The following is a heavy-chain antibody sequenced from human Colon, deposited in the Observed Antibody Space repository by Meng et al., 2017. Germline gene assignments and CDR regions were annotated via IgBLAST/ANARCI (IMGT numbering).Heavy chain of an antibody. D-gene: IGHD3-16*01. CDR1: GFTFSGYW. Sequence: GGSLRLSCAASGFTFSGYWMHWVRHAPGQGLVWVSRINIDGTATHYVDSVKGRFTISRDNAKNTVYLQMDRLRVEDTAVYYCASAPWREGDRYYYYGMDVWGQGTTVTVSS. V-gene: IGHV3-74*01. CDR2: INIDGTAT. J-gene: IGHJ6*02. CDR3: ASAPWREGDRYYYYGMDV.